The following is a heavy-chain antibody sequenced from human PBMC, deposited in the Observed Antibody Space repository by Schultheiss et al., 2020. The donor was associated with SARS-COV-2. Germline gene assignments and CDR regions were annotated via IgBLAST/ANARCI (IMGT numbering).Heavy chain of an antibody. CDR1: GGTFSSYA. V-gene: IGHV1-18*01. J-gene: IGHJ6*03. Sequence: ASVKVSCKASGGTFSSYAISWVRQAPGQGLEWMGWISPNSGGTNYAQKFQGRVTMTTDTSTSTAYMELRSLRSDDTAVYYCARDSSSSGNPYYYMDVWGKGTTVTVSS. CDR2: ISPNSGGT. CDR3: ARDSSSSGNPYYYMDV. D-gene: IGHD6-6*01.